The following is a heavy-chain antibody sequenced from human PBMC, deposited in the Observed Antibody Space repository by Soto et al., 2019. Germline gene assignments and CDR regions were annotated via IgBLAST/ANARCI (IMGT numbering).Heavy chain of an antibody. CDR3: ARDKGGDYGDPSPDY. D-gene: IGHD4-17*01. CDR2: IIPILGIA. J-gene: IGHJ4*02. Sequence: GASVKVSCKASGGTFSSYTISWVRQAPGQGLEWMGRIIPILGIANYAQKFQGRVTITADKSTSTAYMELSSLRSEDTAVYYCARDKGGDYGDPSPDYWGQGTLVTVSS. V-gene: IGHV1-69*04. CDR1: GGTFSSYT.